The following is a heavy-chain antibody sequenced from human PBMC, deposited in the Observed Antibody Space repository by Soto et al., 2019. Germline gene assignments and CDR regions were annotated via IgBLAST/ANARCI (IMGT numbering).Heavy chain of an antibody. D-gene: IGHD3-3*01. CDR1: GGSISSSSYY. J-gene: IGHJ4*02. Sequence: SETLSLTCTVSGGSISSSSYYWGWIRQPPGKGLEWIGSIYYSGSTYYNPSLKSRVTISVDTSKNQFSLKLSSVTAADTAVYYCARLGPYYDFWSWNKHDYWGQGTLVTVSS. CDR2: IYYSGST. V-gene: IGHV4-39*01. CDR3: ARLGPYYDFWSWNKHDY.